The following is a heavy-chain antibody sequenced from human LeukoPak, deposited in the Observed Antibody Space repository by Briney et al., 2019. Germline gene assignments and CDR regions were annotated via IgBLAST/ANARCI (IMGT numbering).Heavy chain of an antibody. CDR1: GGSISSYY. CDR2: IYYSGST. D-gene: IGHD4-17*01. J-gene: IGHJ4*02. Sequence: SETLSLTCTVSGGSISSYYWSWIRQPPGKGLEWIGYIYYSGSTNYNPSLKSRVTISVDTSKNQFSLKLSSVTAADTAGYYCARDFHDYGDYVHFDYWGQGTLVTVSS. CDR3: ARDFHDYGDYVHFDY. V-gene: IGHV4-59*01.